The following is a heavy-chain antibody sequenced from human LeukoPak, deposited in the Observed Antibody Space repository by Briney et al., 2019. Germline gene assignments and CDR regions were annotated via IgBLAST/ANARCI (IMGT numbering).Heavy chain of an antibody. D-gene: IGHD5-12*01. CDR1: GFTFSNYA. CDR3: AKDPYRASSGLVDY. CDR2: ISGSGGTT. Sequence: PGGSLTLSCAPSGFTFSNYAVSWVRQAPGKGLEWVSSISGSGGTTYYADSVKGRFTISRDNSKNTLYLQMNSLRAEDTAVYYCAKDPYRASSGLVDYWGQGTLVTVSS. J-gene: IGHJ4*02. V-gene: IGHV3-23*01.